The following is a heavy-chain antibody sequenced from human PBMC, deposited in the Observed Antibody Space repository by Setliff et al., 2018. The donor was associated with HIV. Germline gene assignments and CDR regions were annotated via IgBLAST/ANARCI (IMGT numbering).Heavy chain of an antibody. CDR2: INVGKGDT. J-gene: IGHJ4*01. V-gene: IGHV1-3*01. Sequence: ASVKVSCKASGYTFTSYSMHWVRQAPGQSLEWMGWINVGKGDTKYSQEFQGRITITRDTSANTAYMELSSLRSDDTAVYFCARGALLAVFDFDYWGHGTLVTVSS. CDR3: ARGALLAVFDFDY. CDR1: GYTFTSYS. D-gene: IGHD3-10*01.